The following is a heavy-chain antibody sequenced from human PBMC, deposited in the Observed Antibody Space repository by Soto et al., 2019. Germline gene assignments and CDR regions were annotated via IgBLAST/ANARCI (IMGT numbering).Heavy chain of an antibody. Sequence: QLQMQESGPGLVRPSETLSLTCTVSGGSISSTPHYWAWVRQPPGKGLEWIGSIYYSGTTYYNPSVKSRRTISVDTSINSFSLKLRSVTAADTAVYSCARHEVNPTSAPWGPGTLVTVSS. CDR2: IYYSGTT. V-gene: IGHV4-39*01. CDR1: GGSISSTPHY. D-gene: IGHD2-21*01. J-gene: IGHJ5*02. CDR3: ARHEVNPTSAP.